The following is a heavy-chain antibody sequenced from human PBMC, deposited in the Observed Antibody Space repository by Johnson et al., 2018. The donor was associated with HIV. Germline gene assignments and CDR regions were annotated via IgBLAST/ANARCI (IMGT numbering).Heavy chain of an antibody. CDR2: IGTAGDT. J-gene: IGHJ3*02. CDR1: GFTFSCYD. V-gene: IGHV3-13*01. Sequence: VQLVESGGGLVQPGGSLRLSCAASGFTFSCYDVHWVRQATGKGLEWVSPIGTAGDTYYPGSVKGRFTISRDNSKNTLYLQMNSLRAEDTAVYYCAKDVHSSGWYAFDIWGQGTMVTVSS. CDR3: AKDVHSSGWYAFDI. D-gene: IGHD6-19*01.